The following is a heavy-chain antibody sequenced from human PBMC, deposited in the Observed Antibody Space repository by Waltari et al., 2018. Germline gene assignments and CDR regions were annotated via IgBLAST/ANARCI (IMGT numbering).Heavy chain of an antibody. V-gene: IGHV3-48*03. CDR3: ARDGYNSFDY. CDR1: GFTFSSYD. CDR2: ILSSGRTT. Sequence: EVHLVESGGGLVQPGGSLSLSCAASGFTFSSYDMNRVRQAPGKGLEWVAYILSSGRTTYYTDSVKGRFTISRDNAKNSLYLQMNSLRAEDTAVYYCARDGYNSFDYWGQGTLVTVSS. J-gene: IGHJ4*02. D-gene: IGHD5-12*01.